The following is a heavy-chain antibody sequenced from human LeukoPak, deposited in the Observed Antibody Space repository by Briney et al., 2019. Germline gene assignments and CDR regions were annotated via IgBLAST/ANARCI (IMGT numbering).Heavy chain of an antibody. CDR1: GFSLSTSEMH. Sequence: SGPTLVNPTQTLTLICTLSGFSLSTSEMHVSGIRQPPGKALECLARSDWNDDKFDSTSLKTRLNISKDTSKNQLVLTMTNMDPVDTATYYCARMGNDRSLEYWGQKTLVTVSS. CDR2: SDWNDDK. CDR3: ARMGNDRSLEY. J-gene: IGHJ4*02. V-gene: IGHV2-70*04. D-gene: IGHD1-1*01.